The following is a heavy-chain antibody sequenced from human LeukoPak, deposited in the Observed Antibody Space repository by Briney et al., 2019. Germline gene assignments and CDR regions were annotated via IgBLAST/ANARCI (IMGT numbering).Heavy chain of an antibody. CDR3: ARARGSGSPFDY. D-gene: IGHD3-10*01. Sequence: GGSLRLSCAASGFTFSSYWMHWVRQAPGKGLVWVSVIYSGGSTYYADSVKGRFTISRDNSKNTLYLQMNSLRAEDTAVYYCARARGSGSPFDYWGQGTLVTVSS. J-gene: IGHJ4*02. V-gene: IGHV3-53*01. CDR2: IYSGGST. CDR1: GFTFSSYW.